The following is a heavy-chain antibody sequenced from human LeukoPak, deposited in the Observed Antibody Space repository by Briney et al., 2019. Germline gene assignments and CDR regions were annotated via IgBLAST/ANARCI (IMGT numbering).Heavy chain of an antibody. V-gene: IGHV3-30*04. CDR3: ARAPSYDILTGYSPA. CDR1: GFTFSSYA. D-gene: IGHD3-9*01. J-gene: IGHJ5*02. Sequence: PGGSLRLSCAASGFTFSSYAMHWVRQAPGKGLEWVAVISYDGSNKYYADSVKGRFTISRDNSQNTLYLQMNSLRAEDTAVYYCARAPSYDILTGYSPAWGQGTLVTVSS. CDR2: ISYDGSNK.